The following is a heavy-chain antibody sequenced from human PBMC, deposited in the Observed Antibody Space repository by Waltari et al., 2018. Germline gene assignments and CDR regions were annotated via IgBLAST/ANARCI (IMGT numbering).Heavy chain of an antibody. Sequence: QVQLVQSGAEVKKPGSSVKVSCKASGGTFSSYAISWVRQAPGQGLEWMGGITPIFGTANYAQKFQGRVTITTDESTSTAYMALSSLRSEDTAVYYCARDRESSGWYVGLDYWGQGTLVTVSS. J-gene: IGHJ4*02. CDR3: ARDRESSGWYVGLDY. CDR1: GGTFSSYA. CDR2: ITPIFGTA. D-gene: IGHD6-19*01. V-gene: IGHV1-69*05.